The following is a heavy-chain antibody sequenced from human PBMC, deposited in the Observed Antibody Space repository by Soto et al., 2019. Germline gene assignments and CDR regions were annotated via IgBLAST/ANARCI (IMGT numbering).Heavy chain of an antibody. Sequence: GASVKVSCKASGYTLNNYGISWVRQPPGRGLEWMGWISTYNGNTNYAQKFQDRVTMTTDTSTSTAYLEVRSLRSDDTAIYYCARDYRSVVVAGPQPFDYWGQGTLVTVSS. V-gene: IGHV1-18*01. J-gene: IGHJ4*02. CDR1: GYTLNNYG. CDR2: ISTYNGNT. CDR3: ARDYRSVVVAGPQPFDY. D-gene: IGHD2-15*01.